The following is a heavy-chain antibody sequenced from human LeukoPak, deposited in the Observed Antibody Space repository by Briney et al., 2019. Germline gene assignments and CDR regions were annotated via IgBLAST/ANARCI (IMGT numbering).Heavy chain of an antibody. CDR3: AGVSSEY. J-gene: IGHJ4*02. Sequence: GGSLRLSCAASGFTFSSYVMHWVRQAPGKGLEWVSAVSDSGAGTFYADSVKGRFTISRDNAKNSLYLQMNSLRAEDTAVYYCAGVSSEYWGQGTLVTVSS. CDR1: GFTFSSYV. CDR2: VSDSGAGT. D-gene: IGHD3-3*01. V-gene: IGHV3-23*01.